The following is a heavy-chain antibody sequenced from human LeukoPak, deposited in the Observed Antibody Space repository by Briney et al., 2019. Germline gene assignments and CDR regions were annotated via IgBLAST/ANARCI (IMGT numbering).Heavy chain of an antibody. Sequence: QPGGSLRLSCAASGFTFRSYWMRWVRQAPGKGLEWVGFIRSKAYGETADYAASVKGRFTISRDDSKAIAYLQMNSLKTEDTAVYHCTRDRGAYNLYDYWGQGTLVTVSS. J-gene: IGHJ4*02. V-gene: IGHV3-49*02. CDR1: GFTFRSYW. CDR2: IRSKAYGETA. CDR3: TRDRGAYNLYDY. D-gene: IGHD1-1*01.